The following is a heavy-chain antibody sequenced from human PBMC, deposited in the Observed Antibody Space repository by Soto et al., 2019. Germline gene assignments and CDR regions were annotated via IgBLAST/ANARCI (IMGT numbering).Heavy chain of an antibody. Sequence: TGGSLRLSCVASGFPFSSFAMTWVRQAPGKGLEWVSSIAIAGGTTYDIDSVRGRFTSSRDDSKNTLYLQMNSLRAADTAVYYCARRGTTVTTYFGYWGQGTLVTVSS. V-gene: IGHV3-23*01. CDR1: GFPFSSFA. D-gene: IGHD4-17*01. CDR2: IAIAGGTT. CDR3: ARRGTTVTTYFGY. J-gene: IGHJ4*02.